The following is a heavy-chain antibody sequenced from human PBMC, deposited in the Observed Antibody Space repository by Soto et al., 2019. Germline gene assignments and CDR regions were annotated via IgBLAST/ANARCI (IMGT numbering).Heavy chain of an antibody. CDR3: ARGTRATIFGVVINRPFDY. CDR1: GGSISSGGYY. V-gene: IGHV4-31*03. J-gene: IGHJ4*02. CDR2: INYSGST. Sequence: SETLSLTCTVSGGSISSGGYYWSWIRQHPGKGLEWIGYINYSGSTYYNPSLKSRVTISVDTSKNQFSLKLSSVTAADTAVYYCARGTRATIFGVVINRPFDYWGQGTLVTVSS. D-gene: IGHD3-3*01.